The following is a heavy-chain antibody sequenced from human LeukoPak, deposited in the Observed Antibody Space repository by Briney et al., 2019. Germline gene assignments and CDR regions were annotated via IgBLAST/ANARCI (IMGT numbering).Heavy chain of an antibody. CDR1: GFTFSSYW. D-gene: IGHD3-22*01. J-gene: IGHJ6*02. Sequence: GGSLRLSCAASGFTFSSYWMHWVRQAPGKGLVWVSRINSDGSSTSYADSVKGRFTISRDNAKNTLYLQMNSLRAEDTAVYYCARTAPYYDSSGYYSPYYYGMDVWGQGTTVTVSS. CDR3: ARTAPYYDSSGYYSPYYYGMDV. CDR2: INSDGSST. V-gene: IGHV3-74*01.